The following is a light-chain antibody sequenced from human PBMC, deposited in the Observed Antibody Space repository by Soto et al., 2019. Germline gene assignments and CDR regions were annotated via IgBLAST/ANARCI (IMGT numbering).Light chain of an antibody. CDR2: AAS. CDR1: QGISNY. Sequence: DIQMTQSPSSLSASVGDRVTITCRASQGISNYLAWYQQKPGKVPKLLIYAASTLQSGVPSRFSGSGSGTDFTLTISSLQPEDVATYYCQKYNSGTRVTFGGGTKVDIK. J-gene: IGKJ4*01. CDR3: QKYNSGTRVT. V-gene: IGKV1-27*01.